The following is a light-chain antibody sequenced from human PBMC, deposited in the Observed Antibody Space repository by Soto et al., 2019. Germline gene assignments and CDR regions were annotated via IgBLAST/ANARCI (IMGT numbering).Light chain of an antibody. J-gene: IGKJ1*01. Sequence: EFVLTQSPCTLSLPPAQRPTFSCRASQSVSSNYLAWYQQKPGQAPRLLIYGAFKRATGIPDRFSGSGSGTDFTLTISRLEPEDFAVYYCQESYSPLWGTCGQGTKVDIK. CDR3: QESYSPLWGT. V-gene: IGKV3-20*01. CDR1: QSVSSNY. CDR2: GAF.